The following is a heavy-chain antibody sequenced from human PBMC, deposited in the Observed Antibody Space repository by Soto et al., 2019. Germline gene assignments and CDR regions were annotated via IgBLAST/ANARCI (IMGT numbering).Heavy chain of an antibody. CDR3: ARDYDSSGYPRYYFDY. Sequence: PGGSLRLSCAASGFTVSSNYMSWVRQAPGKGLEWVAVTWYDGSNKYYADSVKGRFTISRDNSKNTLYLQMNSLRAEDTAVYYCARDYDSSGYPRYYFDYWGQGTLVTVSS. CDR1: GFTVSSNY. CDR2: TWYDGSNK. D-gene: IGHD3-22*01. V-gene: IGHV3-33*08. J-gene: IGHJ4*02.